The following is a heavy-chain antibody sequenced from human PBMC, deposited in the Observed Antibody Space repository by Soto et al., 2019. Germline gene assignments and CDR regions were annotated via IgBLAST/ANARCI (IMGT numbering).Heavy chain of an antibody. CDR1: GFTFSDYA. D-gene: IGHD3-10*01. V-gene: IGHV3-23*01. J-gene: IGHJ6*01. CDR2: ISGSGGGT. Sequence: EVQLLESGGGLVQPGGSLRLSCVASGFTFSDYAMSWVRQAPGKGLKWVSAISGSGGGTYYADSVKGRFTISRDRSGNTMYLPMNSLTAEDTAVYYCAKYGSGTYYNVGLDGLDVWGQGTTVTISS. CDR3: AKYGSGTYYNVGLDGLDV.